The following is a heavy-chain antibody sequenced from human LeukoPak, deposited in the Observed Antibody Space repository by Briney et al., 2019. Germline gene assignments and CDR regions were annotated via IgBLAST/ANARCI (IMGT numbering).Heavy chain of an antibody. CDR1: GFPFSSYA. Sequence: GGSLRLSCAASGFPFSSYAMSWVRQAPGKGLEWVSAISGSGDSTYYADSVKGRFTISRDNSKNTLYLQMNSLRAEDTAVYYCAKAPHSGSYYFYFDYWGQGTLVTVSS. J-gene: IGHJ4*02. D-gene: IGHD1-26*01. CDR3: AKAPHSGSYYFYFDY. CDR2: ISGSGDST. V-gene: IGHV3-23*01.